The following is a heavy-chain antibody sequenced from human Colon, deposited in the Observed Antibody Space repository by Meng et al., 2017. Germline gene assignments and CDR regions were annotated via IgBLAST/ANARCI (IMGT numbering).Heavy chain of an antibody. V-gene: IGHV6-1*01. CDR2: TYYRSKWYN. CDR1: GDSVSSNTAA. CDR3: ARDHGYSYGLPLDY. J-gene: IGHJ4*02. D-gene: IGHD5-18*01. Sequence: QVQLQQSGPGLVKPSQTLSLTCVISGDSVSSNTAAWNWIRRSPSRGLEWLGRTYYRSKWYNEYAVSVKSRMTFNADTSKNQVSLQVNSVTPEDTAVYYCARDHGYSYGLPLDYWGQGTLVTVSS.